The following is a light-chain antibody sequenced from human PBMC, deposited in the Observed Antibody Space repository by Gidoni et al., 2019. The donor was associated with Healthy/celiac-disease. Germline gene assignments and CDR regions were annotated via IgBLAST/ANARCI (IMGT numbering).Light chain of an antibody. J-gene: IGKJ4*02. CDR3: QQSYSTPPT. Sequence: MQMTQPPSSLSSSVGDRVTITCPASQSISSYLNWYQQKPGNAPKLLIYAASSLQSGVPARFSGSGSGTDFTLTISSLQPEDFATYYCQQSYSTPPTFGGGTKVEIK. CDR2: AAS. V-gene: IGKV1-39*01. CDR1: QSISSY.